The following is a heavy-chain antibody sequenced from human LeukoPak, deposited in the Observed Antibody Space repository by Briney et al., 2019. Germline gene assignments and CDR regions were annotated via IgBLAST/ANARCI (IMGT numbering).Heavy chain of an antibody. V-gene: IGHV3-23*01. CDR3: AKALRTFSFFATPSGY. J-gene: IGHJ4*02. CDR2: ISGSGGST. D-gene: IGHD3-3*01. Sequence: GGSLRLSCAASGFTFSSYAMSWVRQAPGKGLEWVSAISGSGGSTYYADSVKGRFTISRDSSKNTLYLQMNSLRAEDTAVYYCAKALRTFSFFATPSGYWGQGTLVTVSS. CDR1: GFTFSSYA.